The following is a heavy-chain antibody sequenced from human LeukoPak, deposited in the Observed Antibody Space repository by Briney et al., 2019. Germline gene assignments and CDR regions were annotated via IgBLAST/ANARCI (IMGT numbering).Heavy chain of an antibody. CDR1: GYTFTGYY. J-gene: IGHJ6*02. CDR3: ARSFSYDILTGYGDYYYYGMDV. Sequence: ASVKVSCKASGYTFTGYYMHWVRQAPGQGLEWMGCINPNSGGTNYAQKLQGRVTMTTDTSTSTAYMELRSLRSDDTAVYYCARSFSYDILTGYGDYYYYGMDVWGQGTTVTVSS. V-gene: IGHV1-2*02. CDR2: INPNSGGT. D-gene: IGHD3-9*01.